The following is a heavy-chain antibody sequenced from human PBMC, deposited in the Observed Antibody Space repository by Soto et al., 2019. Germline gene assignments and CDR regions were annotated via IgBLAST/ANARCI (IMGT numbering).Heavy chain of an antibody. CDR2: ISYDGSDK. Sequence: QVQLVESGGGVVQPGRSLRLSCAASGFTFSSYAMHWVRQAPGKGLEWVAVISYDGSDKYYADSVEGRFTISRDNSRYTLKLQRNSLGGDDTAVYYCANGLGEVSPESDAYWGQGTLITVSS. CDR1: GFTFSSYA. V-gene: IGHV3-30*18. CDR3: ANGLGEVSPESDAY. D-gene: IGHD3-16*02. J-gene: IGHJ4*02.